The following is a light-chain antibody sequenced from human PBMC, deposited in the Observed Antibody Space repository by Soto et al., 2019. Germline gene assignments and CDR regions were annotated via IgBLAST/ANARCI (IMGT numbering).Light chain of an antibody. Sequence: DIQMTQSPSSLSASVEDRVIITCRASKSISNDLNWYQQKPGKATRLLIFAATSLQSGVPSRFSGSISAPDFTLTISSLQPEDFATYYCHHSYSIPPPVGPGTNVYSK. CDR1: KSISND. J-gene: IGKJ3*01. CDR3: HHSYSIPPP. V-gene: IGKV1-39*01. CDR2: AAT.